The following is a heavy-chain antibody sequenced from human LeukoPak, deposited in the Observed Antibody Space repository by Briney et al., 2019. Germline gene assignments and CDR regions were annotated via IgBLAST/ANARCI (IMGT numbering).Heavy chain of an antibody. V-gene: IGHV3-23*01. CDR1: GFTFSSSA. CDR2: IRGGGDNT. J-gene: IGHJ4*02. Sequence: GGSLRLSCTASGFTFSSSAMDWVRQAPGKGPEWVSAIRGGGDNTYYSDSVKGRFTISRDNSKNTLYLQMDSLRAEDTAMYYCAKSRSGYALFDNWGQGTLVTVSS. CDR3: AKSRSGYALFDN. D-gene: IGHD3-22*01.